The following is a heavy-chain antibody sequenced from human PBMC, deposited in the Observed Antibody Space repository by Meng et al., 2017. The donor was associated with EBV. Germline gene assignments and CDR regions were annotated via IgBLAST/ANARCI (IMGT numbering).Heavy chain of an antibody. J-gene: IGHJ5*02. CDR2: MNPNSGNT. D-gene: IGHD2-15*01. Sequence: QGQVGQAGGEVKKPGASVKVSCKASGYTFTSYDINWGRQATGQGLEWMGWMNPNSGNTGYAQKFQGRVTMTRNTSISTAYMELSSLRSEDTAVYYCARGRGVYCSGGSCYPGWFDPWGQGTLVTVSS. CDR3: ARGRGVYCSGGSCYPGWFDP. V-gene: IGHV1-8*01. CDR1: GYTFTSYD.